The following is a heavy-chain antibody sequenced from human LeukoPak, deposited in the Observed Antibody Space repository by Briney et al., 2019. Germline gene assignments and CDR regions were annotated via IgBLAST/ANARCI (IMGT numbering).Heavy chain of an antibody. V-gene: IGHV3-48*04. J-gene: IGHJ4*02. Sequence: GGSLRLSCAASGFPFNDYSMNRVRQAPGKGLEWISYIGISSGNTKYADSVKGRFTISGDNAKNSLYLQMNNLRVEDTAVYYCARDHNYAFDNWGQGTLVTVSS. D-gene: IGHD1-1*01. CDR2: IGISSGNT. CDR1: GFPFNDYS. CDR3: ARDHNYAFDN.